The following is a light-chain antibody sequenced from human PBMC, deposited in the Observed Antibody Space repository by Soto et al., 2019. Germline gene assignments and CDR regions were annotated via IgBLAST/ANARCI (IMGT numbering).Light chain of an antibody. CDR2: EVS. CDR1: SSDVGGYNY. CDR3: TSYAGSDNLV. V-gene: IGLV2-8*01. J-gene: IGLJ2*01. Sequence: QSALTQPPSASGSPGQSVTISCTGTSSDVGGYNYVSWYQQHAGKAPKLMIYEVSTRPSGVPDRFSGSKSGNTASLTVSGLQAEDEADYYCTSYAGSDNLVFGGGTKLTV.